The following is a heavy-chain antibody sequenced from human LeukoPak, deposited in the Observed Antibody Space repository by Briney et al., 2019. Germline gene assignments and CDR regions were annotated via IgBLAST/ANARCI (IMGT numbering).Heavy chain of an antibody. CDR1: GFTFRSYG. Sequence: PGGSLRLSCAASGFTFRSYGMHWVRQAPGKGVEWVAVISYDGSNKYYADSVKGPFTISRDNSKNTLYLQMHSLRAEDTAVYYCAKGGLLGSYEDYFDYWGQGTLVTVSS. J-gene: IGHJ4*02. D-gene: IGHD5-12*01. V-gene: IGHV3-30*18. CDR2: ISYDGSNK. CDR3: AKGGLLGSYEDYFDY.